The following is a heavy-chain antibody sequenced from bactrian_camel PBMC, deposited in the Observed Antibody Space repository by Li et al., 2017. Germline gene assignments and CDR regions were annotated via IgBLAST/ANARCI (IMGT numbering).Heavy chain of an antibody. V-gene: IGHV3-2*01. CDR3: AASRFLGCGLGPHERYEYKF. CDR1: GLTYSRYC. Sequence: HVQLVESGGGSVQSGGSLRLSCVVSGLTYSRYCMGWFRQAPGKEREAVATVDTSLGTTWYVDSVKGRFTISQDNLKNTIHLQMDSLKPEDAAKYYCAASRFLGCGLGPHERYEYKFWGQGTQVTVS. D-gene: IGHD1*01. J-gene: IGHJ4*01. CDR2: VDTSLGTT.